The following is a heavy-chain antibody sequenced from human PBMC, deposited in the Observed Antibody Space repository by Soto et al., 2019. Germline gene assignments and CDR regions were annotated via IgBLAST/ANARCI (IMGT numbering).Heavy chain of an antibody. CDR1: EGTFNSYT. CDR3: ATNYGSGSSHFDY. V-gene: IGHV1-69*02. D-gene: IGHD3-10*01. Sequence: QVQLVQSGAEVKKPGSSVKVSCTASEGTFNSYTISWVRQAPGQELEWMGRVIPILGMADFAQKFQGRVMITADKSTSTAYMVLSSLRSDDTAVYYCATNYGSGSSHFDYWGQGTLVTVSS. CDR2: VIPILGMA. J-gene: IGHJ4*02.